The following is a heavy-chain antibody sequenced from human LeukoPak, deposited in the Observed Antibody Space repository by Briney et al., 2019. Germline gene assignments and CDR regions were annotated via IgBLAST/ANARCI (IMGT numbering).Heavy chain of an antibody. CDR2: TYYRSKWYN. CDR1: GDSVSSNNVA. V-gene: IGHV6-1*01. D-gene: IGHD1-26*01. Sequence: SQTLSLTCAISGDSVSSNNVAWNWIRQSPSRGLEWLGRTYYRSKWYNDYALSVKSRITINPDTSKNQFSLQLNSVTPEDTAVYYCARAYSRSYWSSWWLDPWSQGTLVTVSS. CDR3: ARAYSRSYWSSWWLDP. J-gene: IGHJ5*02.